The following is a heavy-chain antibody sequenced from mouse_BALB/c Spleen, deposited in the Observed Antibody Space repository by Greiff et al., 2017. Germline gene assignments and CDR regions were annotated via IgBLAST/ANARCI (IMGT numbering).Heavy chain of an antibody. J-gene: IGHJ1*01. CDR2: IWGDGST. CDR1: GFSLTGYG. D-gene: IGHD1-1*01. Sequence: VQGVESGPGLVAPSQSLSITCTVSGFSLTGYGVNWVRQPPGKGLEWLGMIWGDGSTDYNSALKSRLSISKDNSKSQVFLKMNSLQTDDTARYYCARYYYGSSYWYFDVWGAGTTVTVAS. V-gene: IGHV2-6-7*01. CDR3: ARYYYGSSYWYFDV.